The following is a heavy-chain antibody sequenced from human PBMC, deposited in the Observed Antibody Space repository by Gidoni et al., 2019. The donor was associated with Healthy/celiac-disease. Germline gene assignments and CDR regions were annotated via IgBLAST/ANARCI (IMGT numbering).Heavy chain of an antibody. Sequence: QVKLQESGRGLVKPSETLSLTGTGPGGPISSYYWRWIRRPPGKGLEWSGYSYSSGGPNYTPSLKSRVTISVATSTHQFSLKLRSVPAADPSVYYCARVTPSGRFLAWADWGQGTLVTVSS. V-gene: IGHV4-59*01. CDR2: SYSSGGP. D-gene: IGHD3-3*01. CDR1: GGPISSYY. J-gene: IGHJ4*02. CDR3: ARVTPSGRFLAWAD.